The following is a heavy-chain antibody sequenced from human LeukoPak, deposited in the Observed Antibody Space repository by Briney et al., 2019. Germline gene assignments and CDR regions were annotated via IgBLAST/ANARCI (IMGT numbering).Heavy chain of an antibody. V-gene: IGHV1-18*01. D-gene: IGHD2-2*01. CDR2: ISGYNGHT. Sequence: ASVKVSCKASGYTFSNYGLSWVRQAPGQGLEWMGWISGYNGHTSYPQKFQGRVIMTTNTSASTAYMELRSLRSDDTAVYYCARDYSSTSCTFFDFWGQGTLVIVSS. J-gene: IGHJ4*02. CDR1: GYTFSNYG. CDR3: ARDYSSTSCTFFDF.